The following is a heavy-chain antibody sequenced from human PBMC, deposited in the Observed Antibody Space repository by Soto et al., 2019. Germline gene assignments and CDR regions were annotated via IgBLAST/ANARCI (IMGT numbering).Heavy chain of an antibody. CDR2: ISWNSGSI. V-gene: IGHV3-9*01. CDR3: AGVAFDP. D-gene: IGHD2-15*01. CDR1: GFTFDDYA. Sequence: EVQLVESGGGLVQPGRSLRLSSAASGFTFDDYAMHWVRQAPGKGLEWVSGISWNSGSIGYADSVKGRFTISRDNAKNSLYLQMNTLRAEDTALYYCAGVAFDPWGQGTLVTVSS. J-gene: IGHJ5*02.